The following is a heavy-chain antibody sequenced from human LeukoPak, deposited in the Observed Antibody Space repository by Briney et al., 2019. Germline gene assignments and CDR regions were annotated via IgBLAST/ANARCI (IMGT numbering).Heavy chain of an antibody. D-gene: IGHD5-18*01. CDR2: IYYSGST. Sequence: SETLSLTCTVSGGSISSGGYYWSWIRQHPGKGLEWIGYIYYSGSTYYNPSLKSRVTISVDTPKNQFSLKLSSVTAADTAVYYCARSGIQLWLPENWGQGTLVTVSS. V-gene: IGHV4-31*03. CDR1: GGSISSGGYY. J-gene: IGHJ4*02. CDR3: ARSGIQLWLPEN.